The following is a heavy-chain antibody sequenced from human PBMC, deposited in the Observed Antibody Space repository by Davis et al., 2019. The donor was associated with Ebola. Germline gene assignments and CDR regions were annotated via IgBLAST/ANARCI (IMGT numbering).Heavy chain of an antibody. J-gene: IGHJ5*02. D-gene: IGHD2-2*01. CDR2: IIPIFGTA. CDR3: AYYVPAAPRGRFDP. V-gene: IGHV1-69*13. CDR1: GGTFSSYA. Sequence: SVKVSCKASGGTFSSYAISWVRQAPGQGLEWMGGIIPIFGTANYAQKFQGRVTITADESTSTAYMELSSLRSEDTAVYYCAYYVPAAPRGRFDPWGQGTLVTVSS.